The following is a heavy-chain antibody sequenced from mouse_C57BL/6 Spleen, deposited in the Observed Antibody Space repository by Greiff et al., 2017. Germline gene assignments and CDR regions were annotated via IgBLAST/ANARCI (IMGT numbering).Heavy chain of an antibody. CDR2: INSDGGST. J-gene: IGHJ1*03. CDR1: EYEFPSHD. Sequence: EVQLQQSGGGLVQPGESLKLSCESNEYEFPSHDMSWVRKTPEKRLELVAAINSDGGSTYYPDTMERRFIISRDNTKKTLYLQMSSLRSEDTALYYCARQGDYDGWYFDVWGTGTTVTVSS. CDR3: ARQGDYDGWYFDV. V-gene: IGHV5-2*01. D-gene: IGHD2-4*01.